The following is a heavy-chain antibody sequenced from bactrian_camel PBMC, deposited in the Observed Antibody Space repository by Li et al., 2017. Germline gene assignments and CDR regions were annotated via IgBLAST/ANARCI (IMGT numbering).Heavy chain of an antibody. D-gene: IGHD7*01. CDR3: AAKNWPWSINLAVGATAPREWDY. J-gene: IGHJ4*01. CDR1: GDIFKSHC. V-gene: IGHV3S42*01. Sequence: VQLVESGGGSVQAGGSLRLSCAASGDIFKSHCVGWFHQAPGKGREGVATIHSDHNTGYTSYAPFVEGRFTISRDDAKTTLYLQMDSLKPEDTAMYYCAAKNWPWSINLAVGATAPREWDYWGQGTQVTVS. CDR2: IHSDHNTGYT.